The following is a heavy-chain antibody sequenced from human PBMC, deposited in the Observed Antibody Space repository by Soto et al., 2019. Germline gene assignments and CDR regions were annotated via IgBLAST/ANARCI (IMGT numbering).Heavy chain of an antibody. CDR3: ARLVSSSQYYYYYGMDV. Sequence: PGESLKISCRGSGYSFTSYWISWVRQMPGKGLEWMGRIDPSDSYTNYSPSFQGHVTISADKSISTAYLQWSSLKASDTAIYFFARLVSSSQYYYYYGMDVWGQGTTVTVSS. CDR2: IDPSDSYT. CDR1: GYSFTSYW. V-gene: IGHV5-10-1*01. D-gene: IGHD6-13*01. J-gene: IGHJ6*02.